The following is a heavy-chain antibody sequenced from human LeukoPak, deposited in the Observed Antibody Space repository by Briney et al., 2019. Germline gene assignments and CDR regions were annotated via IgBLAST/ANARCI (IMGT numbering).Heavy chain of an antibody. CDR1: GFTFSSYW. D-gene: IGHD4-17*01. Sequence: GGSLRLSCAASGFTFSSYWMSWVRQAPGKGLEWVANIKQDGSEKCYVDSVKGRFTISRDNAKNSLYLQMNSLRAEDTAVFYCATNDYGASDYWGQGTLVTVSS. CDR2: IKQDGSEK. V-gene: IGHV3-7*01. CDR3: ATNDYGASDY. J-gene: IGHJ4*02.